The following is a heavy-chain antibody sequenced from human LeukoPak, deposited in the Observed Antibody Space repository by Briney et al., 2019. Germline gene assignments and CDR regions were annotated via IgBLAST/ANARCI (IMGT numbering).Heavy chain of an antibody. CDR1: GFTFSSYS. J-gene: IGHJ4*02. D-gene: IGHD3-3*01. V-gene: IGHV3-21*01. CDR2: ISSSSSYI. CDR3: ARKYDFWSGYPLDY. Sequence: GGSLRLSCAASGFTFSSYSMNWVRQAPGKGLEWVSSISSSSSYIYCADSVKGRFTISRENAKNSMYLQMNSLRAEDTAVYYCARKYDFWSGYPLDYWGQGTLVTVSS.